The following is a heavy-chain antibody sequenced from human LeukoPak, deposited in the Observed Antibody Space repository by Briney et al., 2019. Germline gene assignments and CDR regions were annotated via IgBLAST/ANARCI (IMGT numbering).Heavy chain of an antibody. D-gene: IGHD3-3*01. CDR3: ARDFLRRGYDFWSSYYDY. Sequence: GGSLRLSCAASGFTFSSFVMPWVRQAPGKGLEWVAVISHVGSNKYYADSVQGRFSISRDNSKNTLYLQMNSLRAEDTAVYYCARDFLRRGYDFWSSYYDYWGQGTLVTVSS. J-gene: IGHJ4*02. V-gene: IGHV3-30-3*01. CDR2: ISHVGSNK. CDR1: GFTFSSFV.